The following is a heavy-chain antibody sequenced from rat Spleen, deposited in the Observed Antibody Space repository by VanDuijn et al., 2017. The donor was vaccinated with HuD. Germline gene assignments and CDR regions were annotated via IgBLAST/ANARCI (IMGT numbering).Heavy chain of an antibody. Sequence: EVQLVESGGGLVQPGRSLKLSCTASGFTLSDYYMAWVRQAPKKGLEWVASISYEGRSTYYGDSVKGRFTISRDNTKNNLYLQMDNLRSEDTATYYCARAGYLRDWYFDFWGPGTMVTVSS. CDR3: ARAGYLRDWYFDF. J-gene: IGHJ1*01. CDR2: ISYEGRST. CDR1: GFTLSDYY. V-gene: IGHV5-22*01. D-gene: IGHD2-2*01.